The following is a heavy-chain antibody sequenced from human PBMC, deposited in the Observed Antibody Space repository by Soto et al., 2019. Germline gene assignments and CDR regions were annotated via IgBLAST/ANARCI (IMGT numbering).Heavy chain of an antibody. V-gene: IGHV1-69*01. CDR2: IIPIFGTT. CDR1: GDTFSSYA. J-gene: IGHJ4*02. Sequence: QVQLVQSGAEVKKPGSSVKVSCKASGDTFSSYAITWVRQAPGQGLEWMGGIIPIFGTTNYAQKFQCRVTVTADESTSTAYMELSSLRSEDTALYFCARDVGFVLGSGYSYDSPFYLHSWGQGTLVTVSS. CDR3: ARDVGFVLGSGYSYDSPFYLHS. D-gene: IGHD5-18*01.